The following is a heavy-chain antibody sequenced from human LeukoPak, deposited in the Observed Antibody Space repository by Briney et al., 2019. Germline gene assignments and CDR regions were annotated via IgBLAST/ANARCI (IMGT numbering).Heavy chain of an antibody. CDR3: ARDRGASNY. J-gene: IGHJ4*02. CDR2: IYHSGTT. V-gene: IGHV4-30-2*01. Sequence: SETLSLTCTVSGGSIYGGGYYWSWIRQPPGKGLEWIGYIYHSGTTYYNPSLKSRVTISIDRSKNQFSLKLSSVTAADTAVYYCARDRGASNYWGQGTLVTVSS. CDR1: GGSIYGGGYY.